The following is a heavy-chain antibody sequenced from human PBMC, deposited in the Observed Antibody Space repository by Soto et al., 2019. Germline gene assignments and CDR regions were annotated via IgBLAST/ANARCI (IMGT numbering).Heavy chain of an antibody. Sequence: ASVKVSCKASGGTFSSFGISWVRQAPGQGLEWMGGIIPVFGRPNYAQRFRGRLTITADESTNTSYMELIDLTSEDTAVYYCAREASGYDFWGQGTQVTVPS. CDR1: GGTFSSFG. CDR2: IIPVFGRP. V-gene: IGHV1-69*13. D-gene: IGHD5-12*01. J-gene: IGHJ1*01. CDR3: AREASGYDF.